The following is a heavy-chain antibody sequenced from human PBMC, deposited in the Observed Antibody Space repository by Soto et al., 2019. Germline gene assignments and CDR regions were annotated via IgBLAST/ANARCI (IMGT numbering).Heavy chain of an antibody. CDR2: INPNSGGT. CDR3: ARDKNPLYYYDSSGPRPWYFDL. V-gene: IGHV1-2*04. J-gene: IGHJ2*01. Sequence: GASVKVSCKASGYTFTGYYMHWVRQAPGQGLEWMGWINPNSGGTNYAQKFQGWVTMTRDTSISTAYMELSRLRSDDTAVYYCARDKNPLYYYDSSGPRPWYFDLWGRGTLVTVSS. D-gene: IGHD3-22*01. CDR1: GYTFTGYY.